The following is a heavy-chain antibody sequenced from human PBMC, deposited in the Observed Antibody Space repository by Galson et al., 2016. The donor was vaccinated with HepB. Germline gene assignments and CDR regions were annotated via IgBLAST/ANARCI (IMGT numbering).Heavy chain of an antibody. CDR2: IYRDGST. J-gene: IGHJ6*02. D-gene: IGHD3-3*01. V-gene: IGHV4-59*01. Sequence: SETLSLTCTVSGGSISSYYWSWIRQPPGKGLEWIGHIYRDGSTKYNPSLKSLLTISGETPKNQFSLKVNSVTAADTAVYYCAREAAFWSSYNYYYSGMDVWGQGAMVTVSS. CDR3: AREAAFWSSYNYYYSGMDV. CDR1: GGSISSYY.